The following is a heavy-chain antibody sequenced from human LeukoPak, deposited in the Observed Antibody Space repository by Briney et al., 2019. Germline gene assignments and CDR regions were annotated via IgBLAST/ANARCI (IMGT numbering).Heavy chain of an antibody. Sequence: GGSLRLSCAASGFTFSSYSMNWVRQAPGKGLEWVANINRDGSERYYVDSVKGRFTISRDDAKSSLYLQMNSLRAEDTAVYYCARRNAMDVWGQGTTVIVFS. J-gene: IGHJ6*02. CDR2: INRDGSER. V-gene: IGHV3-7*03. CDR1: GFTFSSYS. CDR3: ARRNAMDV.